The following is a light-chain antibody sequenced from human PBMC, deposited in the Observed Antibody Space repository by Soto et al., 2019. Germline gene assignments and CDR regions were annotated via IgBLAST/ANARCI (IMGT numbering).Light chain of an antibody. Sequence: EIVLTQSPGTLSLSPGERATLSCRASQSVSSGYLAWYQQKPCQAPRLLIYGASVRATGIPARFSGSASGTDFALTISRLEPENFAVYYCQQYGSSPITFGQGTRLEIK. J-gene: IGKJ5*01. V-gene: IGKV3-20*01. CDR2: GAS. CDR1: QSVSSGY. CDR3: QQYGSSPIT.